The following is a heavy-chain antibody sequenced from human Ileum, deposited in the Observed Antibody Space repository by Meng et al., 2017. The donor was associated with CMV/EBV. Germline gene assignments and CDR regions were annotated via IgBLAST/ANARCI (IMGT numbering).Heavy chain of an antibody. V-gene: IGHV3-23*03. Sequence: GGSLRLSCAASGFTFSSYAMSWVRQAPGQGLEWVSVIYSGGTNTYYADSVKGRFTISRDNSKNSLYLQMNSLRAEDTAVYYCAKAAYCGADCPSPPWYFAYWGQGTLVTVSS. CDR1: GFTFSSYA. CDR3: AKAAYCGADCPSPPWYFAY. J-gene: IGHJ4*02. CDR2: IYSGGTNT. D-gene: IGHD2-21*01.